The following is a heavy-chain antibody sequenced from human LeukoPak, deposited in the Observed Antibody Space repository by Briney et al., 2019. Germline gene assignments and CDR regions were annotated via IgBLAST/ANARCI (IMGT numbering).Heavy chain of an antibody. CDR1: GFTFSSYA. V-gene: IGHV3-23*01. J-gene: IGHJ4*02. Sequence: GGSLRLSXAASGFTFSSYAMRWVRQSPGKGLEWLSTISGSGSSAYYADSVKGRFTISRDNSKNTLYLQMNSLRADDTAVYYCAPTYCGGDCYYGYWGQGTLATVSS. CDR3: APTYCGGDCYYGY. CDR2: ISGSGSSA. D-gene: IGHD2-21*01.